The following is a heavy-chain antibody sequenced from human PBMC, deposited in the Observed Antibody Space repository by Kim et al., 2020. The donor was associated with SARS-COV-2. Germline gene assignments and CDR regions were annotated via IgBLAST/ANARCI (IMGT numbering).Heavy chain of an antibody. D-gene: IGHD3-10*01. J-gene: IGHJ6*02. CDR1: GFTFSGSA. Sequence: GGSLRLSCAASGFTFSGSAMHWVRQASGKGLEWVGRIRSKANSYATAYAASVKGRFTISRDDSKNTAYLQMNSLKTEDTAVYYCKCLGSGDNYYYYYGMDVWGQGTTVTVSS. CDR2: IRSKANSYAT. CDR3: KCLGSGDNYYYYYGMDV. V-gene: IGHV3-73*01.